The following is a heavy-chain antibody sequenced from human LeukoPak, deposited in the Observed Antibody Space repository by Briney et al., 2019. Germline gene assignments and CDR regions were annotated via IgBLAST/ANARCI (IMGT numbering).Heavy chain of an antibody. Sequence: GGSLRLSCAASGFTFSSYAMHWVRQAPGKGLEWVAFISYDGSNKYYADSVKGRFTISRDNSKKTLYLQMNSLRAEDTAVYYCARSYSGSGSYSALAYWGQGTLVTVSS. V-gene: IGHV3-30*04. D-gene: IGHD3-10*01. J-gene: IGHJ4*02. CDR2: ISYDGSNK. CDR3: ARSYSGSGSYSALAY. CDR1: GFTFSSYA.